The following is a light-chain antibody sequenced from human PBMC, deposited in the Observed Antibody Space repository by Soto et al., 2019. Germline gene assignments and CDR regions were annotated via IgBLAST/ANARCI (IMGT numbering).Light chain of an antibody. J-gene: IGKJ1*01. CDR1: QTISSW. CDR3: QQYNNWPET. V-gene: IGKV1-5*03. CDR2: KAS. Sequence: DIKMTQSPSTLSGSVGDRVTITCRASQTISSWLAWYQQKPGKAPKLLIYKASTLKSGVPSRFSGSGSGTEFTLTISSLQSEDFAVYYCQQYNNWPETFGQGTKVDI.